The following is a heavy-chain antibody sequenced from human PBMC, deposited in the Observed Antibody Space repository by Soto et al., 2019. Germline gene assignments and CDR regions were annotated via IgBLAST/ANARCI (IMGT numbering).Heavy chain of an antibody. CDR2: ISGSGGST. V-gene: IGHV3-23*01. D-gene: IGHD3-16*02. J-gene: IGHJ4*02. CDR3: ARKGYQYYFDY. CDR1: GFTFSSYA. Sequence: VGSLRLSCAASGFTFSSYAMSWVRQAPGKGLEWVSAISGSGGSTYYADSVKGRFTISRDNSKNTLYLQMNSLRAEDTAVYYCARKGYQYYFDYWGQGTLVTVSS.